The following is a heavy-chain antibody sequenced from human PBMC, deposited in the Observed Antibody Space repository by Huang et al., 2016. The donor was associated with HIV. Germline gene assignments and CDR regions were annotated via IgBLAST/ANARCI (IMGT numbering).Heavy chain of an antibody. V-gene: IGHV2-5*01. Sequence: QITLKESGPTLVKPTQTLTLTCSFSGVSLNSTGVGVGWIRQSPGKALEWLALIYWSDDKTYLPSLKSRLGIAKDTSKNQVVLTIPNMEPVDTGTYYCARLITVFGIVHYFDFWGQGAQVTVSS. J-gene: IGHJ4*02. CDR2: IYWSDDK. CDR3: ARLITVFGIVHYFDF. D-gene: IGHD3-3*01. CDR1: GVSLNSTGVG.